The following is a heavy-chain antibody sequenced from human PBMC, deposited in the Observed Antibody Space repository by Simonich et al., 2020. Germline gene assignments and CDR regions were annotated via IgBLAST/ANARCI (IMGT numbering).Heavy chain of an antibody. CDR2: LSSSCSYI. Sequence: EVQLVESGGGLVKPGGSLRLSCAASGFTFSSYSMNWVRQAPGKGLEWVSSLSSSCSYIYYADSVKGRFTISRDNAKNSLYLQMNSLRAEDTAVYYCARWIAVAGTGAYGMDVWGQGTTVTVSS. CDR3: ARWIAVAGTGAYGMDV. CDR1: GFTFSSYS. D-gene: IGHD6-19*01. V-gene: IGHV3-21*01. J-gene: IGHJ6*02.